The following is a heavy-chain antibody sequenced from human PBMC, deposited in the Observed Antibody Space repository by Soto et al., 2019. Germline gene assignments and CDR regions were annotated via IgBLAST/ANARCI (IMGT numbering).Heavy chain of an antibody. V-gene: IGHV4-34*01. Sequence: LSLTCAVYGGSFSGYYWSWIRQPPGKGLEWIGEINHSGSTNYNPSLKSRVTISVDTSKNQFSLKLSSVTAADTAVYYCARGVAAAGLYYYYGMDVWGQGTTVTVSS. CDR3: ARGVAAAGLYYYYGMDV. CDR2: INHSGST. J-gene: IGHJ6*02. D-gene: IGHD6-13*01. CDR1: GGSFSGYY.